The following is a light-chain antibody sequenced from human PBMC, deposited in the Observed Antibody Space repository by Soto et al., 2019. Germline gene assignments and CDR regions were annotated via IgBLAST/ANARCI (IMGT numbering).Light chain of an antibody. V-gene: IGLV2-14*01. J-gene: IGLJ1*01. CDR1: SSDVGGYNY. Sequence: QSVLTQPASVSGSPGQSITISCTGTSSDVGGYNYVSWYQQQAGKAPKLIIHEVSNRPSGVSNRFSGSKSGNTASLTISGLQAEDEADYYCSSYTRSSTSYVFGTGTKVTVL. CDR3: SSYTRSSTSYV. CDR2: EVS.